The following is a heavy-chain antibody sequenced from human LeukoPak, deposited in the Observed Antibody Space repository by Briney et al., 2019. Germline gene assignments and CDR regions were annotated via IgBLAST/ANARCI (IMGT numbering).Heavy chain of an antibody. Sequence: ASVKVSCKASGGTFSSYAISWVRQAPGQGLEWMGRIIPIFGIANYAQKFQGRVTITADKSTSTAYMELSSLRSEDTAVYYCASDPSPPNFDMDVWGQGITVTVSS. CDR3: ASDPSPPNFDMDV. CDR2: IIPIFGIA. V-gene: IGHV1-69*04. CDR1: GGTFSSYA. J-gene: IGHJ6*02. D-gene: IGHD2-2*01.